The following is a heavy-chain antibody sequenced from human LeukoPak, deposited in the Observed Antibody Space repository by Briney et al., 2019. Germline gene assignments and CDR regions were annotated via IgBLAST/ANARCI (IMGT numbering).Heavy chain of an antibody. Sequence: SETLSLTCTVSGGSISSYYWSWIRQPAGKGLEWIGRIYTSGSTNYNPSLKSRVTMSVDTSKNQFSLKLSSVTAADTAVYYCARDGTPRNQVYFDYWGQGTLVTVSS. CDR2: IYTSGST. V-gene: IGHV4-4*07. CDR3: ARDGTPRNQVYFDY. CDR1: GGSISSYY. J-gene: IGHJ4*02. D-gene: IGHD1-26*01.